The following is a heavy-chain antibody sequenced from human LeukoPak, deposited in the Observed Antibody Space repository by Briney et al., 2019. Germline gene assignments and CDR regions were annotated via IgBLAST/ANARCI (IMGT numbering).Heavy chain of an antibody. Sequence: ASVKVSCKVSGYTLTDLSMHWVRQAPGKRLEWMGGFDPEDGETMFAQKFHGRVTMTEDTSTDTAYMDLSGLTSGDTAVYFCATAVGTYFQHWGQGTLVTVSS. V-gene: IGHV1-24*01. CDR3: ATAVGTYFQH. CDR2: FDPEDGET. D-gene: IGHD1-26*01. CDR1: GYTLTDLS. J-gene: IGHJ1*01.